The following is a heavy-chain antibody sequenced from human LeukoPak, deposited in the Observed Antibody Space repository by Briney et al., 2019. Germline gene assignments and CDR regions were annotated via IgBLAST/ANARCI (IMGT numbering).Heavy chain of an antibody. D-gene: IGHD1-26*01. J-gene: IGHJ3*02. CDR2: IYYSGST. CDR1: GGSISSYY. Sequence: PSETLSLTCTVSGGSISSYYWSWIRQPPGKGLEWIGYIYYSGSTNYNPSLKSRVTISVDTSKNQFSLKLSSVTAADTAVYYCARDHFVGAFDIWGQGTMVTVSS. V-gene: IGHV4-59*12. CDR3: ARDHFVGAFDI.